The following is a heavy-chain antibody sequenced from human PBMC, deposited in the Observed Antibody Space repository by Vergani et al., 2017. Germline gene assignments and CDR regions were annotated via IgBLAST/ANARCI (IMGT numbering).Heavy chain of an antibody. V-gene: IGHV1-69*13. CDR2: IIPIFGTA. J-gene: IGHJ4*02. D-gene: IGHD3-10*01. CDR3: ARDPRWFGELSKPLDS. CDR1: GDTLNNYA. Sequence: QVQLVQSGAEVKKPGSSVKVSCKASGDTLNNYAISWVRQAPGQGLEWMGRIIPIFGTANYAQKFQGRVTITADESTTTAYMELSSLGSEDTAMYYCARDPRWFGELSKPLDSWGQGTLVTVSS.